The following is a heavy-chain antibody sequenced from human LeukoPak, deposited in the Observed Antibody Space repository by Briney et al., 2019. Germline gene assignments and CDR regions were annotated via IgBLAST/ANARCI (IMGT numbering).Heavy chain of an antibody. CDR1: GYTFTSYA. CDR2: INPSGGTT. Sequence: GASVKVSCKASGYTFTSYAMNWVRQAPGQGLEWMGMINPSGGTTMYAQKFQGRVTLTRDTSTSKIFMDLSSLSSADPAVYYCARENNGFDMWGQGTRVTVSS. D-gene: IGHD2/OR15-2a*01. CDR3: ARENNGFDM. V-gene: IGHV1-46*01. J-gene: IGHJ3*02.